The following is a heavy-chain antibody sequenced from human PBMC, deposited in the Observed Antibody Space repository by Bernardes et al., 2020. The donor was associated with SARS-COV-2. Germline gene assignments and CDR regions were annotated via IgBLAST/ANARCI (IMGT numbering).Heavy chain of an antibody. J-gene: IGHJ6*02. CDR2: IYYSGST. CDR1: GGSVSSGSYY. V-gene: IGHV4-61*01. Sequence: SETLSLTCTVSGGSVSSGSYYWSWLRQPPGKGLEWIGYIYYSGSTNYNPSLKSRVTISVDTSKNQFPLRLSSVTAADTAVYYCARDLRGMDVWGQGTTVTVSS. CDR3: ARDLRGMDV.